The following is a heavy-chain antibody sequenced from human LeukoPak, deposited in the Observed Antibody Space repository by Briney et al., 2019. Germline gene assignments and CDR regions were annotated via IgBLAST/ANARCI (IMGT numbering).Heavy chain of an antibody. CDR1: GYSFANYW. V-gene: IGHV5-51*01. D-gene: IGHD3-10*01. CDR3: ARIYGSGSLPRYFDY. CDR2: IYPGDSDT. Sequence: GESLTISCKGSGYSFANYWIGWVRQMPGKGLEWMGIIYPGDSDTRYSPSFQGQVTISVDESTSTAYLQWSSLKASDTAMFYCARIYGSGSLPRYFDYWGQGTLVTVSS. J-gene: IGHJ4*02.